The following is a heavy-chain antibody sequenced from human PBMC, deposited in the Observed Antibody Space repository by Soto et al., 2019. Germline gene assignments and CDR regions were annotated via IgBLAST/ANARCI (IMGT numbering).Heavy chain of an antibody. Sequence: QVQLVQSGAEVKKPGSSVKVSCTASGGTFSSYAISWGRQAPGQGLEWMGGIIPIFGTANYAQKVQGRVTITADEATSTADMELSSLRSEDTAVYYCARVAAGYRYGFYYYYGMDVWGQGTTVTVSS. D-gene: IGHD5-18*01. CDR2: IIPIFGTA. J-gene: IGHJ6*02. CDR1: GGTFSSYA. CDR3: ARVAAGYRYGFYYYYGMDV. V-gene: IGHV1-69*01.